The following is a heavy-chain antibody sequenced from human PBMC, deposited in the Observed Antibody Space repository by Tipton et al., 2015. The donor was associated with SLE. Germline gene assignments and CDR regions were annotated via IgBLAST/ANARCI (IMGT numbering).Heavy chain of an antibody. CDR3: AGDWSRDGYNSYTFAM. CDR2: ISYDGGNE. Sequence: SLRLSCAASRFPFSSYTMHWVRQAPGKGLEWVALISYDGGNEYYADSVKGRFTISRDNSKNTLYLQMNSLRAEDTAMYYCAGDWSRDGYNSYTFAMWGQGTMVTVSS. J-gene: IGHJ3*02. D-gene: IGHD5-24*01. V-gene: IGHV3-30*14. CDR1: RFPFSSYT.